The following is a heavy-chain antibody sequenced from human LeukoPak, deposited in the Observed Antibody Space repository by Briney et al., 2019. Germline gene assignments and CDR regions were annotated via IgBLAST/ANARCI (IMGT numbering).Heavy chain of an antibody. CDR1: GGSISSGGYY. CDR3: ARGSWGYYDSSGYYPPYPHTASQIDY. J-gene: IGHJ4*02. Sequence: SQTLSLTCTVSGGSISSGGYYWSWIRQHPGKGLEWIGYIYYSGSTYYNPSLKSRVTISVDTSKNQFSLKLSSVTAADTAVYYCARGSWGYYDSSGYYPPYPHTASQIDYWGQGTLVTVSS. V-gene: IGHV4-31*03. CDR2: IYYSGST. D-gene: IGHD3-22*01.